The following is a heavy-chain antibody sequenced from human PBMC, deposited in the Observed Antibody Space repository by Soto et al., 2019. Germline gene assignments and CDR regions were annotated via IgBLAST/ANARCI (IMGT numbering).Heavy chain of an antibody. V-gene: IGHV3-74*01. CDR3: ARAPYPVFDC. Sequence: GGSLRLSCAASGFTFSTYWMHWVRQAPGKGLVWVSRINSDGSTTSYADSVKGRFTISRDNAKNTLYLQMSSLRSEDTAVYYCARAPYPVFDCWGRGTLVTVSS. CDR1: GFTFSTYW. CDR2: INSDGSTT. J-gene: IGHJ4*02.